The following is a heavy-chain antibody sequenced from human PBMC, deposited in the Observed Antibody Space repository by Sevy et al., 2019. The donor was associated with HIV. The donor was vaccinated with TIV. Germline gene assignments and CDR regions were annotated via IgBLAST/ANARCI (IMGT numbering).Heavy chain of an antibody. D-gene: IGHD6-19*01. CDR3: ARVSVWHLRYGLDV. CDR1: GFNFRSYD. CDR2: MNTNTGNT. Sequence: ASVKVSCEASGFNFRSYDIYWVRQAPGQGLEWMGWMNTNTGNTGFAQKFQGRVTMTRNSSRSTAYMELSNLRSEDTAVYYCARVSVWHLRYGLDVWGQGTTVTVSS. J-gene: IGHJ6*02. V-gene: IGHV1-8*02.